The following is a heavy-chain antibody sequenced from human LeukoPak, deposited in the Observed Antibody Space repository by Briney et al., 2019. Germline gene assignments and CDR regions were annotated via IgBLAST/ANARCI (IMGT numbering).Heavy chain of an antibody. Sequence: PSETLSLTCTVSGGSISSSAYHWGWIRQPPGKGLEWVGSIHSSGSTYYNLSLKSRVTISVDTSKNQFSVKLSSVTAADTALYYCGRRSNTYFDYWDQGTLVTVSS. CDR1: GGSISSSAYH. V-gene: IGHV4-39*07. D-gene: IGHD1/OR15-1a*01. CDR3: GRRSNTYFDY. CDR2: IHSSGST. J-gene: IGHJ4*02.